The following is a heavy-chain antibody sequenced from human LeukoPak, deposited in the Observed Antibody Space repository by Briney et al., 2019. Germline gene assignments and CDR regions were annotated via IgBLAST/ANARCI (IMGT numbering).Heavy chain of an antibody. J-gene: IGHJ4*02. D-gene: IGHD3-3*01. V-gene: IGHV3-11*01. CDR3: ARVRFLEWLLLQGPLDY. CDR2: ISSSGRTI. CDR1: GFTFSDYY. Sequence: GGSLRLSCAASGFTFSDYYMSWIRQAPGKGLEWVSYISSSGRTIYYADSVKGRFTISRDNAKNSLYLQMNSLRAEDTAVYYCARVRFLEWLLLQGPLDYWGQGTLVTVSS.